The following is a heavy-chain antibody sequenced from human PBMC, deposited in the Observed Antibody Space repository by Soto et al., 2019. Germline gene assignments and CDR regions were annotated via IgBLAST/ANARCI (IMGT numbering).Heavy chain of an antibody. CDR2: INHSGST. CDR1: GGSFSGYY. J-gene: IGHJ6*02. Sequence: SETLSLTCAVYGGSFSGYYWSWIRQPPGKGLEWIGEINHSGSTNYNPSLKSRVTISVDTSKNQFSLKLSSVTAADTAVYYCARGGVGATRNPPYYYYGMDVWGQGTTVTLSS. V-gene: IGHV4-34*01. D-gene: IGHD1-26*01. CDR3: ARGGVGATRNPPYYYYGMDV.